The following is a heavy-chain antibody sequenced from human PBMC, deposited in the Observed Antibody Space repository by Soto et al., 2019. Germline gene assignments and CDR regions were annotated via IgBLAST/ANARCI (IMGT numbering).Heavy chain of an antibody. CDR3: ASLRGYSYGLDY. J-gene: IGHJ4*02. Sequence: QVQLQESGPGLVKPSETLSLTCTVSGGSISNYYWSWIRQPPGKGLEWIGYIYDSGSTNYNPSLRSRVTISVDTSKNQFSLKLSSVTAADTAVYYCASLRGYSYGLDYWGQGSLVTVSS. D-gene: IGHD5-18*01. CDR1: GGSISNYY. CDR2: IYDSGST. V-gene: IGHV4-59*01.